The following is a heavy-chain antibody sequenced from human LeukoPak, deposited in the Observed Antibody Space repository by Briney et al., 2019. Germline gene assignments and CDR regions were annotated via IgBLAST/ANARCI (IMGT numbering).Heavy chain of an antibody. CDR3: AKGDYYDSSGYDY. CDR2: ISGSGGST. Sequence: GGSLRLSCAASGFTFSSYAMRWVRQAPGKGLEWVSAISGSGGSTYCADSVKGRFTISRDNSKNTLYLQMNSLRAEDTAVYYCAKGDYYDSSGYDYWGQGTLVTVSS. J-gene: IGHJ4*02. CDR1: GFTFSSYA. D-gene: IGHD3-22*01. V-gene: IGHV3-23*01.